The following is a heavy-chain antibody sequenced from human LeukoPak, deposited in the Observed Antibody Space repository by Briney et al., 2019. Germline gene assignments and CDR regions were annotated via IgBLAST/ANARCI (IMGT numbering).Heavy chain of an antibody. J-gene: IGHJ4*02. CDR2: ITGSGGSA. CDR1: GFTFSSYT. CDR3: AKPVFYTTSSFDY. D-gene: IGHD6-6*01. Sequence: QPGGSLRLSCAASGFTFSSYTMTWVRQAPGKGLEWVSAITGSGGSAYYADSVKGRFIISRDNSKNTLYLQVNSLRAEDTAVYYCAKPVFYTTSSFDYWGQGTLVTVSP. V-gene: IGHV3-23*01.